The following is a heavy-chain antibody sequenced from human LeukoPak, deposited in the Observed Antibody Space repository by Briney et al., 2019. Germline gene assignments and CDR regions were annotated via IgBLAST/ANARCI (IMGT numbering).Heavy chain of an antibody. CDR1: GYTFTSYD. CDR2: MNPNSGNT. CDR3: ARSRRTTTPIDLYFQH. Sequence: GASVTVSCKASGYTFTSYDINWVRQATGQGLEWMGWMNPNSGNTGYAQKFQGRVTMTRNTSISTAYMELSSLRSEDTAVYYCARSRRTTTPIDLYFQHWGQGTLATVSS. D-gene: IGHD2/OR15-2a*01. V-gene: IGHV1-8*01. J-gene: IGHJ1*01.